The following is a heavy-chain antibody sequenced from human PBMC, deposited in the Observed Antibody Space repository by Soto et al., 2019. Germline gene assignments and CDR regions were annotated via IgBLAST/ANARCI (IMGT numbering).Heavy chain of an antibody. CDR3: ARNLDYYYGTGSGNGHGF. CDR1: GYTFTAYY. V-gene: IGHV1-2*02. J-gene: IGHJ6*02. Sequence: QVQLVQSGAEVKEPGDSVRVSCEASGYTFTAYYIHWVRQAPGQGLEWMGWINTKFGDTTYAQDFQGRVSMPRDMSSSPVYLELSRLAAGHPAIYYCARNLDYYYGTGSGNGHGFWGQGTTVTVFS. D-gene: IGHD3-10*01. CDR2: INTKFGDT.